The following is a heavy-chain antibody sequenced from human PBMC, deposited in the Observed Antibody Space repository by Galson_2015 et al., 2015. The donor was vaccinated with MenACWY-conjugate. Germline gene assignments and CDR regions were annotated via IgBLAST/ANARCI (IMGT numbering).Heavy chain of an antibody. J-gene: IGHJ4*02. Sequence: SVKVSCKASGGTFSSYAISWVRQAPGQGLEWMGGIIPIFGTANYAQKFQGRVTITADKSTSTAYMELSSLRSEDTAVYYCARGGAVVVIAPYFDYWGQGTLVTVSS. CDR1: GGTFSSYA. V-gene: IGHV1-69*06. D-gene: IGHD3-22*01. CDR3: ARGGAVVVIAPYFDY. CDR2: IIPIFGTA.